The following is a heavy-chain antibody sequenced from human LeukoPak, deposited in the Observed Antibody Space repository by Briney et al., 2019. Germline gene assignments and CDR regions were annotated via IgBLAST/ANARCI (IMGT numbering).Heavy chain of an antibody. CDR1: ADFNNNYY. V-gene: IGHV4-4*07. Sequence: SETLSLTCTASADFNNNYYWNWVPQSAGKGLEWVGRIYSSGVTNYNPSLKGRVSISLDMSMRQFSLTLASMTHADTAVYYCARDGNLVRGIIKRGHLDFWGQGTLVTVSS. D-gene: IGHD3-10*01. CDR2: IYSSGVT. CDR3: ARDGNLVRGIIKRGHLDF. J-gene: IGHJ4*02.